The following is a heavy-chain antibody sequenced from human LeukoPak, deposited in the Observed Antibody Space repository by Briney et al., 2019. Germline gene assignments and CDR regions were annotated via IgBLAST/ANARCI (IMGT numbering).Heavy chain of an antibody. J-gene: IGHJ4*02. D-gene: IGHD1-26*01. CDR3: ARIQGGGMGALDY. Sequence: GGSLRLSCAASGFTFSSYSMNWVRQAPGKGLEWVSYISSSSSTINYADSVKGRFTISRDSAKKSLYLQMNSLRAEDTAVYYCARIQGGGMGALDYWGQGTLVTVSS. V-gene: IGHV3-48*01. CDR1: GFTFSSYS. CDR2: ISSSSSTI.